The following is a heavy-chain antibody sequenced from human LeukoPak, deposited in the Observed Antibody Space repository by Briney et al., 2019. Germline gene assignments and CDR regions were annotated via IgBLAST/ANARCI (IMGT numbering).Heavy chain of an antibody. CDR1: GGSISSYY. D-gene: IGHD3-3*01. CDR3: ARYYDFWSGYYNWFDP. CDR2: IYYSGST. Sequence: SETLSLTCTVSGGSISSYYWSWIRQPPGKGLEWIGYIYYSGSTSYNPSLKSRVTISVDTSKNQFSLKLSSVTAADTAVYYCARYYDFWSGYYNWFDPWGQGTLVTVSS. V-gene: IGHV4-59*01. J-gene: IGHJ5*02.